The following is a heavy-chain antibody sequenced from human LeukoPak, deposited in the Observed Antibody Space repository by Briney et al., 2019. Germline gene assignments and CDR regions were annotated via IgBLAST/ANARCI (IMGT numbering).Heavy chain of an antibody. CDR3: ARDELTGAFDI. V-gene: IGHV1-18*01. CDR2: ISVYNHNT. D-gene: IGHD1-7*01. J-gene: IGHJ3*02. CDR1: GYTFPTSG. Sequence: ASVTVSCKASGYTFPTSGISWVRQAPGQGLEWMGWISVYNHNTNYAQKFQGRVTVTTDTSTRTAYMELRSLRSDDTAVYYCARDELTGAFDIWGQGTMVTVSS.